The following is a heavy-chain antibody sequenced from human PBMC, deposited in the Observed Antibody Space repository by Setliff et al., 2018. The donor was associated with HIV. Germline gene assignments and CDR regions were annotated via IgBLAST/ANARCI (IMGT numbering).Heavy chain of an antibody. Sequence: PSETLSLTCAVYGGSFSGYYWSWIRQPPGKGLEWIGSIYYSGSTYYNPSLKSRVTISVDTSKNQFSLKLSSVTAADTAVYFCAREDPRVSASHFDYWGQGILVTVSS. CDR3: AREDPRVSASHFDY. V-gene: IGHV4-34*01. CDR2: IYYSGST. D-gene: IGHD2-8*01. J-gene: IGHJ4*02. CDR1: GGSFSGYY.